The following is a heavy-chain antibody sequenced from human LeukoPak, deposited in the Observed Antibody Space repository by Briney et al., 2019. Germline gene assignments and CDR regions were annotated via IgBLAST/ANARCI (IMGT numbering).Heavy chain of an antibody. J-gene: IGHJ4*02. CDR3: ARDSRDSSGLLVY. Sequence: GGSLRVSCAASGFTVSSYAMQWVRQGPGKGLEWVAVISYDGSNKYYADSVKGRFTISRDNSKNTLYLQMNSLRAEDTAVYYCARDSRDSSGLLVYWGQGTLVTVSS. CDR1: GFTVSSYA. D-gene: IGHD3-22*01. CDR2: ISYDGSNK. V-gene: IGHV3-30-3*01.